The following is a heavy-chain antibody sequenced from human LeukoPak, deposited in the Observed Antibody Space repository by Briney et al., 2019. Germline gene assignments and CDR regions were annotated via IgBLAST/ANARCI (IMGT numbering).Heavy chain of an antibody. CDR2: INPNSGGT. D-gene: IGHD3-22*01. CDR3: ARGSYYDSSGYADY. J-gene: IGHJ4*02. CDR1: GYIFTGYY. Sequence: ASVKVSCKASGYIFTGYYMHWVRQAPGQGLEWMGWINPNSGGTNYAQKFQGRVTMTRDTSISTAYMELSRLRSDDTAVYYCARGSYYDSSGYADYWGQGTLVTVSS. V-gene: IGHV1-2*02.